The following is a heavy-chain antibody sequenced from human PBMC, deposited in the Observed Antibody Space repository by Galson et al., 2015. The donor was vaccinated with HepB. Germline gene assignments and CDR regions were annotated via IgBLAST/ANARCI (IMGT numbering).Heavy chain of an antibody. J-gene: IGHJ6*02. D-gene: IGHD3-10*01. CDR3: AFWGSDYYYGMDV. V-gene: IGHV4-30-4*01. Sequence: LSLTCTVSGGSISSGDYYWSWIRQPPGKGLEWIGYIYYSGSTYYNPSLKSRVTISVDTSKNQFSLKLSSVTAADTAVYYCAFWGSDYYYGMDVWVQGTTVTVSS. CDR2: IYYSGST. CDR1: GGSISSGDYY.